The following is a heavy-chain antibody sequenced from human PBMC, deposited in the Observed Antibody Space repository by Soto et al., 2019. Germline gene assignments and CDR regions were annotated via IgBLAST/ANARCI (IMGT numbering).Heavy chain of an antibody. CDR2: IYYSGST. CDR1: GGSISSGGYY. D-gene: IGHD1-26*01. J-gene: IGHJ4*02. Sequence: PSETLSLTCTVSGGSISSGGYYWSWIRQHLGKGLEWIGYIYYSGSTYYNPSLKSRVTISVDTSKNQFSLKLSSVTAADTAVYYCARGHAKVGGIDYWGQGTLVNVSS. V-gene: IGHV4-31*03. CDR3: ARGHAKVGGIDY.